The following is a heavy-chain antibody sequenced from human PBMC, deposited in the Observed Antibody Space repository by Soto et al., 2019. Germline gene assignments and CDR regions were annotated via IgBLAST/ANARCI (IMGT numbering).Heavy chain of an antibody. CDR3: AGVGGSGSYQLDY. V-gene: IGHV3-21*04. CDR2: ISSSSSYI. Sequence: PGGSLRLSCAASGFTSSSYSMNWVRQAPGKGLEWVSSISSSSSYIYYADSVKGRFTISRDSSKNTLCLQMNSLRAEDTAVYYCAGVGGSGSYQLDYWGQGTLVTVSS. CDR1: GFTSSSYS. D-gene: IGHD3-10*01. J-gene: IGHJ4*02.